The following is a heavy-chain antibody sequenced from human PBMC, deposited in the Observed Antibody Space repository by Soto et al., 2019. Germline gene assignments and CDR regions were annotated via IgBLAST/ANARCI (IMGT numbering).Heavy chain of an antibody. D-gene: IGHD3-22*01. J-gene: IGHJ6*02. Sequence: SETLSLTCTVSGGSISGYYWSWIRQSPGKGLEWIGYIHYSGSTNYNPSLKSRVTISVDTSKNQLSLKLSSVTAADTAVYYCARGYDSSGYYPAPPLQNYGMDVWGQGTTVTVS. CDR1: GGSISGYY. CDR2: IHYSGST. V-gene: IGHV4-59*01. CDR3: ARGYDSSGYYPAPPLQNYGMDV.